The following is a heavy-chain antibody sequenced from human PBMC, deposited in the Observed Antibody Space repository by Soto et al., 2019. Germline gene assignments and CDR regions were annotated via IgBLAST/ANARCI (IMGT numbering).Heavy chain of an antibody. CDR3: ATRAPRGRQFDP. Sequence: SETLSLTCTVSGGSISSYYWSWIRQPPGKGLEWIGYIYYSGSTNYNPSLKSRVTISVDTSKNQFSLKLSSLTAADTAVYYCATRAPRGRQFDPWGQGTLVTVSS. CDR1: GGSISSYY. D-gene: IGHD3-16*01. CDR2: IYYSGST. J-gene: IGHJ5*02. V-gene: IGHV4-59*08.